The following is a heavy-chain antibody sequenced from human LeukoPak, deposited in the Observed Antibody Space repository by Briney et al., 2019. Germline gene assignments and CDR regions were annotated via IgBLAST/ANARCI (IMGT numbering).Heavy chain of an antibody. V-gene: IGHV3-64*01. J-gene: IGHJ4*02. CDR1: GFTFSSYA. CDR3: ARDASDIVVVPAAVGPFDL. D-gene: IGHD2-2*01. CDR2: ISGSGVST. Sequence: GGSLRLSCAASGFTFSSYAMYWVRRTPGKGLEYVSVISGSGVSTHYATSVKGRFTISRDNSKNTLFLQMGSLRAEDMAVYYCARDASDIVVVPAAVGPFDLWGQGTLVTVSS.